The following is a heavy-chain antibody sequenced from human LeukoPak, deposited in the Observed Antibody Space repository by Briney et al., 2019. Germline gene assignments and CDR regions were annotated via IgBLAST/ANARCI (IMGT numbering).Heavy chain of an antibody. Sequence: GGSLRLSCAASGFTFSSHGIHWVRQAPGKGLEWVAVVSSDGGTTYYADSVKGRFTISRDNPKNTLYLQMNSLRGEDTAIYYCTKGSETGSRYSFDYWGQGTLVTVSS. CDR3: TKGSETGSRYSFDY. J-gene: IGHJ4*02. CDR1: GFTFSSHG. D-gene: IGHD2-15*01. V-gene: IGHV3-30*18. CDR2: VSSDGGTT.